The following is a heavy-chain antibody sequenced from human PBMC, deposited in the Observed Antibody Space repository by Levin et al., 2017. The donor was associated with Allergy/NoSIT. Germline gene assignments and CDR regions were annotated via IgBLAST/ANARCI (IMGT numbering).Heavy chain of an antibody. Sequence: GSLRLSCTVSGGSISSSSYYWGWIRQPPGKGLEWIGSIYYSGSTYYNPSLKSRVTISVDTSKNQFSLKLSSVTAADTAVYYCARGVVVHSSGWYGGWYFDLWGRGTLVTVSS. CDR2: IYYSGST. V-gene: IGHV4-39*07. CDR3: ARGVVVHSSGWYGGWYFDL. CDR1: GGSISSSSYY. D-gene: IGHD6-19*01. J-gene: IGHJ2*01.